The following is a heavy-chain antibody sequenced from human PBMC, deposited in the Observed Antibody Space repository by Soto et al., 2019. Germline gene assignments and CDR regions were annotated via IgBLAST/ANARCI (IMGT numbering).Heavy chain of an antibody. CDR1: GFSFNEAW. J-gene: IGHJ6*02. Sequence: EVQLVESAGGLVKPGGSLRLSCVASGFSFNEAWMNWVRQAPGQGLEWVGRIKTSAGGGATNYAAPVQGRVTISRDDSKSTIYLPMNSLRTEDTAMYYCTTGSVEGIWGQGTTVIVSS. CDR3: TTGSVEGI. CDR2: IKTSAGGGAT. D-gene: IGHD2-15*01. V-gene: IGHV3-15*07.